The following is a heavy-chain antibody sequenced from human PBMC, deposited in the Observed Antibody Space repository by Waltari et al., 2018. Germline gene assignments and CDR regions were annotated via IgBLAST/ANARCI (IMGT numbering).Heavy chain of an antibody. D-gene: IGHD3-16*02. CDR1: GYTFTSYA. V-gene: IGHV7-4-1*02. CDR3: ARGNDYIWGSYRPGGWFDP. Sequence: KKPGASVKVSCKASGYTFTSYAMNWVRQAPGQGLEWMGWINTNTGNPTYAQGFTGRFVFSLDNSVSTAYLQISSLKAEDTAVYYCARGNDYIWGSYRPGGWFDPWGQGTLVTVSS. J-gene: IGHJ5*02. CDR2: INTNTGNP.